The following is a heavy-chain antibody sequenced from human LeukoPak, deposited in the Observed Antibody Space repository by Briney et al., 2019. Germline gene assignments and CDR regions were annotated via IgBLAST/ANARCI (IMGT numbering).Heavy chain of an antibody. J-gene: IGHJ6*03. V-gene: IGHV3-11*01. CDR1: GFTFSDYY. Sequence: GGSLRLSCAASGFTFSDYYMSWIRQAPGKGLEWVSYTSSSGSTIYYADSVKGRFTISRDNAKNSLYLQMNSLRAEDTAVYYCARVGYDFWSGYYLDYYYYYMDVWGKGTTVTVSS. CDR2: TSSSGSTI. CDR3: ARVGYDFWSGYYLDYYYYYMDV. D-gene: IGHD3-3*01.